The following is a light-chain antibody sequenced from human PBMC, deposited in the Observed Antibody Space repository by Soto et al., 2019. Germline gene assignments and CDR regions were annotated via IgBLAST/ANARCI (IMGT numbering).Light chain of an antibody. CDR2: SAS. Sequence: DIHLTQSPSSLSVSVGDRVTITCRVGQVISSYLNWYRQKPGKVPELLIYSASSLQAGVPSRFSGSGSGTDFILTISTLQPEDVATYYGQRTYSIPFSVGPGTKVDIK. CDR1: QVISSY. V-gene: IGKV1-27*01. CDR3: QRTYSIPFS. J-gene: IGKJ3*01.